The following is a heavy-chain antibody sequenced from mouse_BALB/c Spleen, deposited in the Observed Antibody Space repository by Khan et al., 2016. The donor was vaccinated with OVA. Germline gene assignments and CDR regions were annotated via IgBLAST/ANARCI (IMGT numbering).Heavy chain of an antibody. V-gene: IGHV1S137*01. Sequence: QVQLQQSGAELVRPGVSVKLSCKGSDYTFTDFAMHWVKQSHAKSLEWIGVISTYYGDATYNQKFKGKATMTVDKSSSTAYMELARLTSDDSAIYYCARGSGNSRFAYWGQGTRVTVSA. CDR3: ARGSGNSRFAY. CDR2: ISTYYGDA. CDR1: DYTFTDFA. J-gene: IGHJ3*01. D-gene: IGHD1-3*01.